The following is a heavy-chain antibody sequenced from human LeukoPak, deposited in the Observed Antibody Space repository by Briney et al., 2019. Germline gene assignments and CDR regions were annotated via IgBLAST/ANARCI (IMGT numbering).Heavy chain of an antibody. CDR3: AKDLLYSIVAVNYYYYYGMDV. CDR2: IKQDGSET. CDR1: GFTFRSYW. V-gene: IGHV3-7*01. J-gene: IGHJ6*02. D-gene: IGHD2-15*01. Sequence: GGSLRLSCAASGFTFRSYWMTWVRQYPGKGLEWVANIKQDGSETYYADSVKGRFTISRDNAKRSLYLQMNSLRAEDTAVYYCAKDLLYSIVAVNYYYYYGMDVWGQGTTVTVSS.